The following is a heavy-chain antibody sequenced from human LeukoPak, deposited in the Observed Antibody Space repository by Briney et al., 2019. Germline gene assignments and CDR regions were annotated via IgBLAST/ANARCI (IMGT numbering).Heavy chain of an antibody. V-gene: IGHV1-69*06. J-gene: IGHJ6*04. D-gene: IGHD3-9*01. CDR3: ARAKDYDILTGREVGGMDV. CDR2: IIPIFGTA. Sequence: SVKVSCKASGGTFSSYAISWVRQAPGQGLEWMGGIIPIFGTANYAQKFQGRVTITADKSTSTAYMELSSLRSEDTAVYYCARAKDYDILTGREVGGMDVWGKGTTVTVSS. CDR1: GGTFSSYA.